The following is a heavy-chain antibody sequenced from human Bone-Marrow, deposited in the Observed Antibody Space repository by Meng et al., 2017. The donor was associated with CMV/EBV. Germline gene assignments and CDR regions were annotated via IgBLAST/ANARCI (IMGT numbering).Heavy chain of an antibody. D-gene: IGHD6-6*01. Sequence: AVSGGSISSNNWWSWGRQSPEKGLEWIGEIYHSGTTNYNQSLKSRVTISVDKSQNQLSLRLSSVTAADTAVYYCARDLGTAGRSADSWGQGTLVTVSS. CDR1: GGSISSNNW. V-gene: IGHV4-4*02. J-gene: IGHJ4*02. CDR2: IYHSGTT. CDR3: ARDLGTAGRSADS.